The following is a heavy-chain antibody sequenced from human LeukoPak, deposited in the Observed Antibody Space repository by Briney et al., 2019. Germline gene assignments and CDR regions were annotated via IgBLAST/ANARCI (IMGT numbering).Heavy chain of an antibody. D-gene: IGHD5-12*01. CDR2: IKQDGNEK. Sequence: PGGSLRLSCAASGLTFRDYWMSWVRQAPGKGLEWVANIKQDGNEKHYVDSVKGRFTISRDNAKNSLYLRMYSLRAEDTAVYYCARVIPYSGYGYYFYGLDVWGQGTTVTVSS. CDR1: GLTFRDYW. J-gene: IGHJ6*02. V-gene: IGHV3-7*01. CDR3: ARVIPYSGYGYYFYGLDV.